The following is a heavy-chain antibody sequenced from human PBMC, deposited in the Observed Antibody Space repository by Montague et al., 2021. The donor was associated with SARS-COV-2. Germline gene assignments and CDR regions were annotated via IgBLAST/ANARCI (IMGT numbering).Heavy chain of an antibody. V-gene: IGHV4-39*01. J-gene: IGHJ2*01. CDR3: ARRAQWQLSWFFDL. Sequence: SETLSLTCTVSGGSISSGTYYWGWVRQPPGKGLVWIRTINYSGKTYYNPSLKSRVTISVDTSKNPFSLKVTSVTAADTAVYYCARRAQWQLSWFFDLWGRGTLVTVSS. CDR2: INYSGKT. D-gene: IGHD6-19*01. CDR1: GGSISSGTYY.